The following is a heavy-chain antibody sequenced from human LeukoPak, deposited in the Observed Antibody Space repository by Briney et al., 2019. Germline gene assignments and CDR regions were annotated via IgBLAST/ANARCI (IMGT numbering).Heavy chain of an antibody. J-gene: IGHJ4*02. CDR1: GGSISSYY. V-gene: IGHV4-4*07. CDR3: ATTSYYYDSPDY. Sequence: SETLSLTCTVSGGSISSYYWSWIRQPAGKGLEWIGRIYTSGSTNYNPSLKSRVTMSVDTSKNQFSLKLSSVTAADTAVYYCATTSYYYDSPDYWGQGTLVTVSS. D-gene: IGHD3-22*01. CDR2: IYTSGST.